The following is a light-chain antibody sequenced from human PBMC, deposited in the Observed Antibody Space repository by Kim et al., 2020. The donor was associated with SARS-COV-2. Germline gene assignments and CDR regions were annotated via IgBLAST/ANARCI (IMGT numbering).Light chain of an antibody. CDR1: KLGNKY. CDR2: QDR. V-gene: IGLV3-1*01. CDR3: QAWESSTVV. J-gene: IGLJ3*02. Sequence: SYELTQPPSVSVSPGQTASIPCSGDKLGNKYACWYQQRPGQSPVLVIYQDRLRPSGIPERFSGSNSGNTATLTISGTQAMDEADYYCQAWESSTVVFGGGTQLTVL.